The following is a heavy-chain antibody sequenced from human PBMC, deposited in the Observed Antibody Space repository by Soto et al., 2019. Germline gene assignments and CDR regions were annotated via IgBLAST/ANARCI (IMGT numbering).Heavy chain of an antibody. CDR1: GYTFTYYY. Sequence: GASVKVSCTASGYTFTYYYMHWVRQAPGQGLEWMGIINPSGGSTSYAQKFQGRVTMTRDTSTSTVYMELSSLRSEDTAVYYCARKSAGSSGPYYFDYWGQGTLVTVSS. V-gene: IGHV1-46*01. CDR2: INPSGGST. D-gene: IGHD3-10*01. CDR3: ARKSAGSSGPYYFDY. J-gene: IGHJ4*02.